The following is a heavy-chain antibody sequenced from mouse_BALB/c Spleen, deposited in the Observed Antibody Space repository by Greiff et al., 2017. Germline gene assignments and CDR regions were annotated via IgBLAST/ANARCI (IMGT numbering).Heavy chain of an antibody. Sequence: EVQLQQSGAELVKPGASVKLSCTASGFTINDTYMHWVKQRPEQGLEWIGRIDPANGNTKYDPKFQGKATITADTSSNTAYLQLSSLTSEDTAVYYCARPYPLYGNRPVYAMDYWGQGTSVTVSA. D-gene: IGHD2-10*02. CDR2: IDPANGNT. J-gene: IGHJ4*01. CDR1: GFTINDTY. V-gene: IGHV14-3*02. CDR3: ARPYPLYGNRPVYAMDY.